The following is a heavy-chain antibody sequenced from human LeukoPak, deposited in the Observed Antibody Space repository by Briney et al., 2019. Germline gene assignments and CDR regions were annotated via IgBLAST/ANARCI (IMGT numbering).Heavy chain of an antibody. CDR2: ISGSGVNI. CDR3: AKDRGYSSSSRYFDY. CDR1: GFTFSRYA. Sequence: GGSLRLSCSASGFTFSRYAMSWVRQAPGKGLEWVSGISGSGVNIYADSVKGRFTITRDSPKNTLYLQMNSLRAADTAVYYCAKDRGYSSSSRYFDYWGQGTLVTVSS. J-gene: IGHJ4*02. V-gene: IGHV3-23*01. D-gene: IGHD6-6*01.